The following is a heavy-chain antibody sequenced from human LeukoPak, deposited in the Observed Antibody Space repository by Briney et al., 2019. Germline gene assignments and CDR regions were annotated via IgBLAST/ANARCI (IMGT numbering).Heavy chain of an antibody. D-gene: IGHD1-20*01. J-gene: IGHJ6*02. CDR2: IYYSGST. CDR1: GGSISSYY. V-gene: IGHV4-59*01. Sequence: SGTLSLTCTVSGGSISSYYWSWIRQPPGKGLEWIGYIYYSGSTNYNPSLKSRVTISVDTSKNQFSLKLSSVTAADTAVYYCAKAGPLYNWNDHFYGMDVWGQGTTVTVSS. CDR3: AKAGPLYNWNDHFYGMDV.